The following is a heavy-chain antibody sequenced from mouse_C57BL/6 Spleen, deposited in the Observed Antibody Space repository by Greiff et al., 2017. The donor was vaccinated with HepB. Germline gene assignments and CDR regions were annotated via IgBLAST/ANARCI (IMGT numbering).Heavy chain of an antibody. CDR3: ARDSNPWFAY. Sequence: EVQLQQSGPGLVKPSQSLSLTCSVTGYSITSGYYWNWIRQFPGNKLEWMGYISYDGSNNYNPSLKNRISITRDTSKNQFFLKLNSVTTEDTATYYCARDSNPWFAYWGQGTLVTVSA. CDR1: GYSITSGYY. D-gene: IGHD2-5*01. V-gene: IGHV3-6*01. J-gene: IGHJ3*01. CDR2: ISYDGSN.